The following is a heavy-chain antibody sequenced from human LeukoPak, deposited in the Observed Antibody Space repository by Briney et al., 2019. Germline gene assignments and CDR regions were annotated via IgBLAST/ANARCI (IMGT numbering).Heavy chain of an antibody. J-gene: IGHJ4*02. CDR2: IIPIFGTA. Sequence: SVKVSCKASGGTFSSYAISWVRQAPGQGLEWMGGIIPIFGTANYAQKFQGRVTMTTDTSTSTAYMELRSLRSDDTAVYYCARDQLGVGGVDYWGQGTLVTVSS. D-gene: IGHD1-1*01. V-gene: IGHV1-69*05. CDR3: ARDQLGVGGVDY. CDR1: GGTFSSYA.